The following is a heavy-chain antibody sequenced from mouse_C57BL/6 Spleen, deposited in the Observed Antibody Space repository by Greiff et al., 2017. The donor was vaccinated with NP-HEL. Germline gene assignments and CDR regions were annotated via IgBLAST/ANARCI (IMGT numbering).Heavy chain of an antibody. D-gene: IGHD3-1*01. CDR1: GYTFTDYN. J-gene: IGHJ2*01. CDR3: GRGGLYFDG. CDR2: INPNNGGT. V-gene: IGHV1-22*01. Sequence: EVQLQQSGPELVKPGASVKMSCKASGYTFTDYNMHWVKQSHGKSLEWIGYINPNNGGTSYNQKFKGKATLTVNKSSSTAYMELRSLTSEESAVYYCGRGGLYFDGWGQGTTLTVSS.